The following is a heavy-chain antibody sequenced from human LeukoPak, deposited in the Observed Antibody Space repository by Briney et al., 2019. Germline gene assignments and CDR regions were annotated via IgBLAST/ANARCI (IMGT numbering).Heavy chain of an antibody. Sequence: PSETLSLTCSVSGASINNYYWTWIRQPPGKGLEWIGYVYHTGASGYHPSLKSRVAMSLDTSKNQVSLNLRSVTAADTAVYFCTRVVNGGHFDYWGQGTRVTVSS. CDR2: VYHTGAS. V-gene: IGHV4-59*01. D-gene: IGHD2-8*01. J-gene: IGHJ4*02. CDR1: GASINNYY. CDR3: TRVVNGGHFDY.